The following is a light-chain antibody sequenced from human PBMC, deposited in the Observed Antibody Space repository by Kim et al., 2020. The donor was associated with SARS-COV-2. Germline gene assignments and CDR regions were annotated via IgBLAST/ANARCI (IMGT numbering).Light chain of an antibody. CDR2: DGS. V-gene: IGLV2-14*04. CDR3: SSYTSSSTKV. Sequence: GQSITISCTGTSSDVGGYNYVSWYQQHPGKAPKLMIYDGSKRPSGVSNRFSDSKSGNTASLTISGLQAEDEADYYCSSYTSSSTKVFGTGTKVTVL. CDR1: SSDVGGYNY. J-gene: IGLJ1*01.